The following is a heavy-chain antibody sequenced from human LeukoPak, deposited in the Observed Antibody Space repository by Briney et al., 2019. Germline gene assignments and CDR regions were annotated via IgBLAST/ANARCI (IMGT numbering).Heavy chain of an antibody. D-gene: IGHD1-26*01. J-gene: IGHJ4*02. V-gene: IGHV4-59*08. CDR1: GGSISNYH. CDR3: ARHLYSGDSSFDY. CDR2: IHLGGTI. Sequence: TLSLTCTVSGGSISNYHWSWIRQPPGKGPEWIGYIHLGGTINCNPSLTCRVTMSVDTSKNQFSLKLSSVTAADTAVYYCARHLYSGDSSFDYWGQGTLVTVS.